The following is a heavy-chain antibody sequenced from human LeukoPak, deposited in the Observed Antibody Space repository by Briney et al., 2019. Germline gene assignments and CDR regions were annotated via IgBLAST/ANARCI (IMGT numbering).Heavy chain of an antibody. D-gene: IGHD1-1*01. J-gene: IGHJ6*02. CDR2: IIPIFGIA. CDR3: ARARPQQSYYYGMDV. CDR1: GGTFSNYA. Sequence: SVNVSCTASGGTFSNYAISWVRQAPGQGLEWVGGIIPIFGIANYAQKFQGRVTITADESTSTAYMELSSLRSEDTAVYYCARARPQQSYYYGMDVWGQGTTVTVSS. V-gene: IGHV1-69*13.